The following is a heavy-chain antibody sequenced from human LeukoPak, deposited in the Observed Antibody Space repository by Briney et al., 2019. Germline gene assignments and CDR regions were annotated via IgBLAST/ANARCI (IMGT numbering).Heavy chain of an antibody. J-gene: IGHJ4*02. Sequence: ASVKVSCKVSGYTFTSYDINWVRQATGQGLEWMGWMNPNSANTGYALKFQGRVTMTRNTSISTAYMELSSLTSEDTAVYYCARGLGVNSGYYVDYWGQGTLVTVSS. CDR1: GYTFTSYD. CDR3: ARGLGVNSGYYVDY. V-gene: IGHV1-8*01. D-gene: IGHD3-22*01. CDR2: MNPNSANT.